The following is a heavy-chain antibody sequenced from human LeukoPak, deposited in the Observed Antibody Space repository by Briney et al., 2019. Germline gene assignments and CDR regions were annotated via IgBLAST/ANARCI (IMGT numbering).Heavy chain of an antibody. CDR2: INHSGST. J-gene: IGHJ3*02. D-gene: IGHD6-19*01. CDR3: ASREQWLFRSDAFDI. CDR1: GGSFSGYY. V-gene: IGHV4-34*01. Sequence: SETLSLTCAVYGGSFSGYYWSWIRQPPGKGLEWIGKINHSGSTNYNPSLKSRVTISVDTSKNQFSLKLSSVTAADTAVYYCASREQWLFRSDAFDIWGQGTMVTVSS.